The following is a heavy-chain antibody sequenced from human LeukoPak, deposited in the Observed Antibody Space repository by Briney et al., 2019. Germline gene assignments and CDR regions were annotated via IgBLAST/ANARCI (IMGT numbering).Heavy chain of an antibody. CDR3: ARSSSPPFEY. V-gene: IGHV1-46*01. Sequence: ASVKVSCKASGYTFTSYYMHWVRQAPGQGLEWIGIINPSSGSSSYAQKFQGRVTMTRDTSTSTVYMELSSLRSEDTAVYYCARSSSPPFEYWGQGTLVTVSS. CDR2: INPSSGSS. CDR1: GYTFTSYY. J-gene: IGHJ4*02. D-gene: IGHD6-6*01.